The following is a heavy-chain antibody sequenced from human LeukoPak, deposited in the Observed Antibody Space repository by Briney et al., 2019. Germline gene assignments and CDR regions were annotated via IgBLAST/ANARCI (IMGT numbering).Heavy chain of an antibody. Sequence: PGGALRLSCAGSGFTFSNAWMSWVRQAPGKGLEWVGRIKSKTDGGTTDYAAPVKGRFTISRDDSKNTLYLQMNSLKTEDTAVYYCTTDRGGGSSFYWGKGTLVTASS. D-gene: IGHD6-6*01. CDR1: GFTFSNAW. V-gene: IGHV3-15*01. J-gene: IGHJ4*02. CDR2: IKSKTDGGTT. CDR3: TTDRGGGSSFY.